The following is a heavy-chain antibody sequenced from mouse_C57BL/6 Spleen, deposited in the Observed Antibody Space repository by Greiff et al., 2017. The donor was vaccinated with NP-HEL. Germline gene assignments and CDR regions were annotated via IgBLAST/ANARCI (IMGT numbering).Heavy chain of an antibody. CDR3: AREDPLTGPYFDY. CDR1: GYTFTDYN. CDR2: INPNNGGT. Sequence: VQLQQSGPELVKPGASVKMSCKASGYTFTDYNMHWVKQSHGKSLEWIGYINPNNGGTSYNQKFKGKATLTVNKSSSTAYMELRSLTSEDSAVYYCAREDPLTGPYFDYWGKGTTLTVSS. J-gene: IGHJ2*01. D-gene: IGHD4-1*01. V-gene: IGHV1-22*01.